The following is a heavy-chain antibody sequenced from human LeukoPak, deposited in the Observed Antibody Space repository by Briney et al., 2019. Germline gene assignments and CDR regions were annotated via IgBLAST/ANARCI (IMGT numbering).Heavy chain of an antibody. J-gene: IGHJ4*02. Sequence: GGSLRLSCAASGFTFSTYAVTWVRQAPGKGLEWVSTISGSGDSTYYADSVKGRFTISRHNSKNTLYLQMNSLRAEDTAVYYCARGSSSLFDYWGQGTLVTVSS. D-gene: IGHD6-13*01. CDR3: ARGSSSLFDY. CDR1: GFTFSTYA. CDR2: ISGSGDST. V-gene: IGHV3-23*01.